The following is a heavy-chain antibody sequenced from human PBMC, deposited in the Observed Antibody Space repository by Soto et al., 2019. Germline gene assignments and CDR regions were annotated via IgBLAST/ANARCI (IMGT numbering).Heavy chain of an antibody. CDR2: ISYDGGNK. D-gene: IGHD6-13*01. CDR1: GFTFSSYA. V-gene: IGHV3-30-3*01. J-gene: IGHJ4*02. CDR3: ARVRINYSSSRKDFDY. Sequence: SCAASGFTFSSYAMHWVRQAPGKGLEWVAVISYDGGNKYYADSVKGRFTISRDNSKNTLYLQMNSLRAEDTAVYYCARVRINYSSSRKDFDYWGQGTLVTVSS.